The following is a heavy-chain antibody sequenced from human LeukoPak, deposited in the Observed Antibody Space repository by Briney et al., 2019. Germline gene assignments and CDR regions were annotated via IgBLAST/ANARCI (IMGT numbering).Heavy chain of an antibody. J-gene: IGHJ4*02. CDR2: IRYDGSNK. D-gene: IGHD6-25*01. Sequence: GGSLRLSCAASGFTFSNYGMHWVRQAPGKGLEWVAFIRYDGSNKYYTDSVKGRFTISRDNSKNTVYLQMNSLRAEDTAVYYCAKDLDTRSRLFDYWGQGTLVTVSS. CDR1: GFTFSNYG. V-gene: IGHV3-30*02. CDR3: AKDLDTRSRLFDY.